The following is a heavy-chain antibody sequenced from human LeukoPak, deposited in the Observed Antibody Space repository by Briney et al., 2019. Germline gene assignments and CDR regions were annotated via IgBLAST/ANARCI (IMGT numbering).Heavy chain of an antibody. CDR1: GHTFTGYY. D-gene: IGHD6-13*01. CDR2: INPNSDGT. Sequence: GASVKVSCKASGHTFTGYYMHWVRQAPGQGLEWMGWINPNSDGTNYAQKFQGRVTMTRDTSISTAYMELSRLRSDDTAVYYCARGGYSSSWYPRAEYFQHWGQGTLVTVSS. CDR3: ARGGYSSSWYPRAEYFQH. J-gene: IGHJ1*01. V-gene: IGHV1-2*02.